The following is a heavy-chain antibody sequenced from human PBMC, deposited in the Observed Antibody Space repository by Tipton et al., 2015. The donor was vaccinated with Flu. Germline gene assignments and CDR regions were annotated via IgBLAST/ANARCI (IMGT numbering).Heavy chain of an antibody. J-gene: IGHJ4*02. Sequence: TLSLTCTASGGSIGHYYWSWIRQPPGKGLEWIGYAYYSGSTNYNPSLRSRLTMSVDRSKTQLTLQLRHVTAADTAVYFCARDDGGSSLGYLYWGQGTPITVSS. V-gene: IGHV4-59*01. CDR2: AYYSGST. CDR3: ARDDGGSSLGYLY. CDR1: GGSIGHYY. D-gene: IGHD5-18*01.